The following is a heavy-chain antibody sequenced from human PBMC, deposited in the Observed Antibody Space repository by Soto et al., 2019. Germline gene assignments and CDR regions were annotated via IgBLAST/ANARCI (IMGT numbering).Heavy chain of an antibody. CDR3: AKDLRGRYSGYDQYYYGMDV. Sequence: QVQLVESGGGVVQPGRSLRLSCAASGFTFSSYGMHWVRQAPGKGLEWVAVISYDGSNKYYVDSVKGRFTISRDNSKNTLYLQMNSLRAEDTAVYYCAKDLRGRYSGYDQYYYGMDVWGQGTTVTVSS. D-gene: IGHD5-12*01. CDR2: ISYDGSNK. CDR1: GFTFSSYG. V-gene: IGHV3-30*18. J-gene: IGHJ6*02.